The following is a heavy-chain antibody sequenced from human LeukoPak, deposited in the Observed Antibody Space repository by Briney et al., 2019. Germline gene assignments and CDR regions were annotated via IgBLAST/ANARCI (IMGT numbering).Heavy chain of an antibody. CDR3: ARTIYYYDSSGYYPEGHWYFDL. Sequence: PSETLSLTCTVSGGSISSSSYYWGWIRQPPGKGLEWIGSIYHSGSTYYNPSLKSRVTISVDTSKNQFSLKLSSVTAADTAVYYCARTIYYYDSSGYYPEGHWYFDLWGRGTLVTVSS. D-gene: IGHD3-22*01. V-gene: IGHV4-39*07. CDR2: IYHSGST. CDR1: GGSISSSSYY. J-gene: IGHJ2*01.